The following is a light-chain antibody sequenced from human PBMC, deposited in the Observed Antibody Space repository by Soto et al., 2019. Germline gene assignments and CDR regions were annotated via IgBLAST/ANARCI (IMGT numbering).Light chain of an antibody. CDR2: GAS. CDR3: QQYDNWPQT. V-gene: IGKV3-15*01. J-gene: IGKJ1*01. CDR1: QSVSSSY. Sequence: EIVLTQSPGTLSLSPGERATLSCRASQSVSSSYLAWYQQKPGQAPRLLIYGASTRATGIPARFSGTGSGTDFTLTVRSLQSEDFAVYYCQQYDNWPQTFGQGTKVDI.